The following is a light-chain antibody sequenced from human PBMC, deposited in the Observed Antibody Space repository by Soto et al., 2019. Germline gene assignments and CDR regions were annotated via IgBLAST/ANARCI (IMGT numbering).Light chain of an antibody. Sequence: EVVFTQSPVTLSLSPGERATLSCRASQSFRGLLAWYQQKPGQAPRLLIYDAYNRATGIPPRFSGSGSGKELTLTISSLEPEDSAVYYCQQRHMWPITVGQGTRLQI. J-gene: IGKJ5*01. V-gene: IGKV3-11*01. CDR1: QSFRGL. CDR2: DAY. CDR3: QQRHMWPIT.